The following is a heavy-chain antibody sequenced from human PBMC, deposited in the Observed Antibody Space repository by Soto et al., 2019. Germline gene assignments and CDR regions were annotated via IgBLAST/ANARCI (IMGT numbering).Heavy chain of an antibody. D-gene: IGHD3-22*01. CDR1: GFTFSDAW. CDR3: ARDRYSSGYLPYFDY. Sequence: EVQLVESGGGMVMPGGSLRLSCAASGFTFSDAWMTWIRQAPGKGLQCVGRIKRKIDGETTDYAAPVKGRFTISRDDSKNTLYLQMNSLRAEDTAVYYCARDRYSSGYLPYFDYWGQGTLVTVSS. V-gene: IGHV3-15*01. CDR2: IKRKIDGETT. J-gene: IGHJ4*02.